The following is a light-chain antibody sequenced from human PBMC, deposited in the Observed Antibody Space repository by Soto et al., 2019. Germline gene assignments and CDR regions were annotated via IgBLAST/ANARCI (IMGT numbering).Light chain of an antibody. Sequence: DIQMTQSPSTLSASVGDRVTITCRASQSISSWLAWYQQKPGKAPKLLIYKTSNLESGVPSRFSGSGSGTEFSLTISSLQPDAFATYYCQQYNTYSFGQGTKLEIK. V-gene: IGKV1-5*03. CDR1: QSISSW. CDR2: KTS. J-gene: IGKJ2*01. CDR3: QQYNTYS.